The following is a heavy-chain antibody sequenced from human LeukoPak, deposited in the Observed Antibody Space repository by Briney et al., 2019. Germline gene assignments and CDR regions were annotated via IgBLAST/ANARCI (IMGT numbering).Heavy chain of an antibody. CDR2: TYHSGST. Sequence: SETLSLTCTVSGYSMRSGYYWGWIRQPPGKGREWIGSTYHSGSTNYNPSLKSRVTISVDTSKNQFSLKLNSVTAADTAVYYCARVPHGETVFGVVLYWLDPWGQGTLITVFS. J-gene: IGHJ5*02. D-gene: IGHD3-3*01. CDR1: GYSMRSGYY. CDR3: ARVPHGETVFGVVLYWLDP. V-gene: IGHV4-38-2*02.